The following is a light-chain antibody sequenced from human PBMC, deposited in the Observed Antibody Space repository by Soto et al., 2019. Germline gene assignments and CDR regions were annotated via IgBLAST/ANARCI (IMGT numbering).Light chain of an antibody. CDR3: QQDNDWPPT. V-gene: IGKV3-15*01. CDR2: GAS. J-gene: IGKJ1*01. CDR1: QSVRSN. Sequence: ELIMKQSPATLSASPGERATLSCRASQSVRSNLAWYQQKPGQAPRLLIYGASTRATGIPARFSGSGSGTEFTLSIGSLQSEDFAVYYCQQDNDWPPTFGQGSKVAIK.